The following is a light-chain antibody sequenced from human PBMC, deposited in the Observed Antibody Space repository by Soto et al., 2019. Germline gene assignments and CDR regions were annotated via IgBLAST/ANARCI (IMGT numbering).Light chain of an antibody. V-gene: IGLV3-25*03. Sequence: SYELTQPPSVSVSPGQTARITCSGDALPQQYAYWYQQKPGQAPVLVICKDSERPSGIPERFSGSTSGTAVTLTISGVQAEDEADYYCQSADSSGTYVIFGGGTKVTVL. CDR2: KDS. CDR1: ALPQQY. J-gene: IGLJ2*01. CDR3: QSADSSGTYVI.